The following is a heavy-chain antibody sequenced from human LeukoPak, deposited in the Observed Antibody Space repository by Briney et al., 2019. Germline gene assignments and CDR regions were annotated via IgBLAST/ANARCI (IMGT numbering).Heavy chain of an antibody. Sequence: GESLKISCKGSGYSFTSYWIGWVRQMPGKGLEWMGIIYPGDSDTGYSPSFQGQVTISADKSISTAYLQWSSLKASDTAMYYCARYTDSGSYYLYFDYWGQGTLVTVSS. CDR3: ARYTDSGSYYLYFDY. D-gene: IGHD1-26*01. CDR2: IYPGDSDT. CDR1: GYSFTSYW. V-gene: IGHV5-51*01. J-gene: IGHJ4*02.